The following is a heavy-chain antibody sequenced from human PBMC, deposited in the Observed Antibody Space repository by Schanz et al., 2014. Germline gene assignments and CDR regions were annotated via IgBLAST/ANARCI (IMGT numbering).Heavy chain of an antibody. CDR1: GFTFNDYA. V-gene: IGHV3-7*01. CDR2: MNQDGSVK. CDR3: ARDKGGLIPFDY. D-gene: IGHD2-15*01. Sequence: EVQLVESGGGVVQPGRSLKLSCAASGFTFNDYAMHWVRQAPGKGLEWVANMNQDGSVKNYVDSVKGRFTISRDNAKNSLYLQMNSLRAEDTAVYYCARDKGGLIPFDYWGQGTLVAVSS. J-gene: IGHJ4*02.